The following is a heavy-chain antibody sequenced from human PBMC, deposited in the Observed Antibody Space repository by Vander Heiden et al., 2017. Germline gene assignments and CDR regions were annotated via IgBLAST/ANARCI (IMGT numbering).Heavy chain of an antibody. CDR2: IYYRGTT. J-gene: IGHJ5*02. CDR3: ARGGVLTGYYLAGWFDP. CDR1: GASISTDTYY. D-gene: IGHD3-9*01. Sequence: QVQLQESGPGLVKPSQTLSLICSVSGASISTDTYYWSWVRHHPRKGLEWIGYIYYRGTTYYNPSLKSRLTISIDRSNNQFSLNLRSVTAADTAIYYCARGGVLTGYYLAGWFDPWGQGTLGTVSS. V-gene: IGHV4-31*03.